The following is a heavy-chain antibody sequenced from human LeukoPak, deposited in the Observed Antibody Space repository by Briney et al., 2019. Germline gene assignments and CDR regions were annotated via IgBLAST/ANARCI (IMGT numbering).Heavy chain of an antibody. CDR2: IYHSGST. CDR1: GYSINNNYY. CDR3: ARDARGYDYHSPKDDDAFDI. V-gene: IGHV4-38-2*02. Sequence: SETLSLTCTVSGYSINNNYYWGWIRQPPGKGLEWIGTIYHSGSTYYNPSLKSRVTISVDTSKNQFSLKLSSVTAADTAVYYCARDARGYDYHSPKDDDAFDIWGQGTMVTVSS. D-gene: IGHD5-12*01. J-gene: IGHJ3*02.